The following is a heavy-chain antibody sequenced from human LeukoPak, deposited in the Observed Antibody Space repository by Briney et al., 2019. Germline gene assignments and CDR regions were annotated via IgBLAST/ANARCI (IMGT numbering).Heavy chain of an antibody. CDR3: ATGGPLDYYDSTGSH. D-gene: IGHD3-22*01. J-gene: IGHJ4*02. Sequence: GGSLRLSCAASGFTFSTYAMSWVRQAPGKGLEWVSPISGSADSTYYADSVKGRFTVSRDNSKNTLYLQMNGLRAEDTAIYYCATGGPLDYYDSTGSHWGQGTLVTVSS. CDR1: GFTFSTYA. CDR2: ISGSADST. V-gene: IGHV3-23*01.